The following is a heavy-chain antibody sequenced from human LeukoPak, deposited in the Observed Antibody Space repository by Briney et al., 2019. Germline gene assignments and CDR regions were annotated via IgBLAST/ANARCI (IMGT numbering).Heavy chain of an antibody. Sequence: SGGSLRLSCAASGFTFSSYGMHWVRQAPSKGLEWMAVIWYDGSNKVYADSVKGRFTISRDNSKNTLYLQMNSLGAEDTAVYYCARDLGTTSVGYWGQGTLVTVPS. CDR3: ARDLGTTSVGY. CDR2: IWYDGSNK. J-gene: IGHJ4*02. V-gene: IGHV3-33*01. D-gene: IGHD2-2*01. CDR1: GFTFSSYG.